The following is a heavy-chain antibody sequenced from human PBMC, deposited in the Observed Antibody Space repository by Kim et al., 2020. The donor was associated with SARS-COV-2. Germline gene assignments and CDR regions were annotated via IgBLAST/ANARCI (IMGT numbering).Heavy chain of an antibody. V-gene: IGHV3-21*01. J-gene: IGHJ4*02. CDR3: ARNYLYCGGDCSDY. Sequence: YADSVKGRFTISRDNAKNSLYLQLDRLRAEDTAVYYCARNYLYCGGDCSDYWGQGTLVTVSS. D-gene: IGHD2-21*02.